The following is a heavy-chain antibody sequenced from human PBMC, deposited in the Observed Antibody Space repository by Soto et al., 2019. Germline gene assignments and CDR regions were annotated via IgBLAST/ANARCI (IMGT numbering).Heavy chain of an antibody. D-gene: IGHD3-10*01. CDR3: ARDGAMVRGVINDY. Sequence: EVQLVESGGGLVKPGGSLRLSCAASGFTFSSYSMNWVRQAPGKGLEWVSSISSSSSYIYYADSVKGRFTISRDNAKNSLYLQMNSLRAEDTAVYYCARDGAMVRGVINDYWGQGTLVTVSS. CDR2: ISSSSSYI. CDR1: GFTFSSYS. V-gene: IGHV3-21*01. J-gene: IGHJ4*02.